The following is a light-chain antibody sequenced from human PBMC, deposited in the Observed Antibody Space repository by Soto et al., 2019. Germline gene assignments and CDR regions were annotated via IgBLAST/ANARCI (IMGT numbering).Light chain of an antibody. CDR2: EVS. V-gene: IGLV2-8*01. J-gene: IGLJ1*01. Sequence: QSALTQPPSASGSPGQSVTIPCTGTSSDVGGYNYVSWYQQHPGKAPKLMIYEVSKRPSGVPDRFSGSKSGNTASLTVSGLQAEDEADYYCSSYAGSNIGVFGTGTKLTVL. CDR3: SSYAGSNIGV. CDR1: SSDVGGYNY.